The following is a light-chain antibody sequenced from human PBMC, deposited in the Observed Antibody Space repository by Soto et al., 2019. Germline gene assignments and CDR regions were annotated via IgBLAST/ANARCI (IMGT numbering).Light chain of an antibody. CDR1: QSIRTY. CDR3: HQYNTFPYT. CDR2: DAS. V-gene: IGKV1-5*01. J-gene: IGKJ2*01. Sequence: DIPMTQSPSSLSASVGDRVTITCRASQSIRTYLNWYQQKPGKAPKVLIHDASTLESGVPSRFSGSGSGTEFTLTISSLQPDDFAAYFCHQYNTFPYTFGQGTKLETK.